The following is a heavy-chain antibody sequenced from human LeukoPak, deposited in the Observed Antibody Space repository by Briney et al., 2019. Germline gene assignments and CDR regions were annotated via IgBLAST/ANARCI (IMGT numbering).Heavy chain of an antibody. CDR2: IKEDGSEK. D-gene: IGHD2-2*01. CDR3: APVPKFDTTPPD. Sequence: PGGSLRLSCAASGFTFSSYEMNWVRQAPGKGLGWVANIKEDGSEKYYVDSVKGRFTISRDNAKNSLYLQMNSLRAEDTAVYYCAPVPKFDTTPPDWGQGTLVTVSS. CDR1: GFTFSSYE. J-gene: IGHJ4*02. V-gene: IGHV3-7*01.